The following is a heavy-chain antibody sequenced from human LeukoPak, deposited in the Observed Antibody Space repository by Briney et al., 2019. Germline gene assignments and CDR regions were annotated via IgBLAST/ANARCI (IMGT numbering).Heavy chain of an antibody. CDR2: INPNSGGT. V-gene: IGHV1-2*02. Sequence: ASVKVSCKASGYTFTGYYMHWVRQAPGQGLEWMGWINPNSGGTNYAQKFQGRVTMTRDTPISTAYMELSRLRSDDTAVYYCAREGGRYCGSTSCYLYYWGQGTLVTVSS. CDR3: AREGGRYCGSTSCYLYY. CDR1: GYTFTGYY. J-gene: IGHJ4*02. D-gene: IGHD2-2*01.